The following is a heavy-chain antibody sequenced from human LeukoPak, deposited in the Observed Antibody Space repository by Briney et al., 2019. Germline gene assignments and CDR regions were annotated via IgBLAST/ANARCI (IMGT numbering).Heavy chain of an antibody. Sequence: GGSLRLSCAASGFKLNNYGMNWVRQAPGKGLEWVSSITSSSTYMYYADSVKGRFTISRDNARNSLYLQMNSLRAEDTAVYYCARDPYSGSYWNYYYYYMDVWGKGTTVTISS. V-gene: IGHV3-21*01. CDR2: ITSSSTYM. D-gene: IGHD1-26*01. CDR1: GFKLNNYG. J-gene: IGHJ6*03. CDR3: ARDPYSGSYWNYYYYYMDV.